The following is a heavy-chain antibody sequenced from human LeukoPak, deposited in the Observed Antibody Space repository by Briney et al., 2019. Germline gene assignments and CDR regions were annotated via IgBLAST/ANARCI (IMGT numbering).Heavy chain of an antibody. Sequence: PGGSLRLSCGVSGFTFSSYGMSWVRQAPGKGLEWVSVISGSSYNTDYEDSVKSRFTTSRDNYRLYLQMNSLRPEDTAVYYCAKHSGSYFVYYFDYWGQGTLVTVSS. CDR1: GFTFSSYG. CDR2: ISGSSYNT. V-gene: IGHV3-23*01. CDR3: AKHSGSYFVYYFDY. D-gene: IGHD1-26*01. J-gene: IGHJ4*02.